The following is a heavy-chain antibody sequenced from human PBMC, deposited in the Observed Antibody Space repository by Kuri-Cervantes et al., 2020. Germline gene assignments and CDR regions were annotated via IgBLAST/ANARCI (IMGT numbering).Heavy chain of an antibody. CDR1: GFTFDDYA. V-gene: IGHV3-9*01. D-gene: IGHD6-19*01. J-gene: IGHJ3*01. Sequence: SLKISCAASGFTFDDYAMHWVRQAPGKGLEWVSGISWNSGSIGYADSVKGRFTISRDNAKNSLYLQMNSLRAEDTALYYCAKDNSGYSSGWYPHWGQGTMVTVSS. CDR2: ISWNSGSI. CDR3: AKDNSGYSSGWYPH.